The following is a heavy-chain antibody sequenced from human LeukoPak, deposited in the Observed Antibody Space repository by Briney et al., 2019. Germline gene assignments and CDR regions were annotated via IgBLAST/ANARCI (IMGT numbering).Heavy chain of an antibody. CDR3: ARLEYYYGSGSYSRRSSMDV. D-gene: IGHD3-10*01. CDR1: GFTFSDYY. CDR2: ISSISSTI. Sequence: KPGGSLRLSCAASGFTFSDYYMNWVRQAPGKGLEWVSYISSISSTIYYADSVKGRFTISRDNAKNSLYLQMNSLRAEDTAVYYCARLEYYYGSGSYSRRSSMDVWGQGTTVTVSS. V-gene: IGHV3-11*04. J-gene: IGHJ6*02.